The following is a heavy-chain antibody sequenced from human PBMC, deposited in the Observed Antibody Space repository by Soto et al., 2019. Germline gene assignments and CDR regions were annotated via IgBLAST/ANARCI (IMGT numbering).Heavy chain of an antibody. J-gene: IGHJ5*02. CDR1: GFTFSSYA. Sequence: GSLRLSCAASGFTFSSYAMSWVRQAPGKGLEWVSAISGSGGSTYYADSVKGRFTISRDNSKDTLYLQMNSLRAEDTAVYYCAKQSKSGYTRNWFDPWGQGTLVTVSS. D-gene: IGHD3-3*01. CDR2: ISGSGGST. V-gene: IGHV3-23*01. CDR3: AKQSKSGYTRNWFDP.